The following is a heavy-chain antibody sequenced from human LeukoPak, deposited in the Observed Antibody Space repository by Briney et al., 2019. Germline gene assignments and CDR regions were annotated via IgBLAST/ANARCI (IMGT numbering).Heavy chain of an antibody. J-gene: IGHJ6*03. CDR1: GLTFSSYS. CDR3: ARDGGYCSSTSCLGYYYYYMDV. Sequence: GGSLRLSCAASGLTFSSYSMNWVRQAPGKGLEWVSSISSSSSYIYYADSVKGRFTISRDNAKNSLYLQMNSLRAEDTAVYYCARDGGYCSSTSCLGYYYYYMDVWGKGTTVTVSS. CDR2: ISSSSSYI. V-gene: IGHV3-21*01. D-gene: IGHD2-2*01.